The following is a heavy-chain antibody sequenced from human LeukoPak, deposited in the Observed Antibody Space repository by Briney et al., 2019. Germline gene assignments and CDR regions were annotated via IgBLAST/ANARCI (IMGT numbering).Heavy chain of an antibody. J-gene: IGHJ4*02. Sequence: SETLSLTCTVSGGSISSYYWSWIRQPPGKGLEWSGYIYYSGSTNYIPSLKGRVTISVDTSKNQFSLKLSSVTAADTAVYYCARVDLRYYELDYWGQGTLVTVSS. CDR2: IYYSGST. V-gene: IGHV4-59*01. CDR3: ARVDLRYYELDY. CDR1: GGSISSYY. D-gene: IGHD3-22*01.